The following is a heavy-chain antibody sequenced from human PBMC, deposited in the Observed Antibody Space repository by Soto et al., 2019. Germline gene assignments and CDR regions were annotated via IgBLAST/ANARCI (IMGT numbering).Heavy chain of an antibody. Sequence: EVQLVESGGGLVKPGGSLRLSCAASGFTFSNAWMSWVRQAPGKGLEWVGRIKSKTDGGTTDYAAPMKGRFTISRDDSKNTLYLQMNSLKTEDTAVYYCQVPLWFGELLGDYWGQGTLVTVSS. CDR3: QVPLWFGELLGDY. V-gene: IGHV3-15*01. D-gene: IGHD3-10*01. CDR1: GFTFSNAW. J-gene: IGHJ4*02. CDR2: IKSKTDGGTT.